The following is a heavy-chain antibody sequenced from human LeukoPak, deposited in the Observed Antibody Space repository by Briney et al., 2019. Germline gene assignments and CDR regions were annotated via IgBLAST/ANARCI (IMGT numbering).Heavy chain of an antibody. J-gene: IGHJ4*02. CDR1: GFTFSSYG. D-gene: IGHD5-18*01. Sequence: PGRSLRLSCAASGFTFSSYGMHWVRQAPGKGLEWVAVISYDGSNKYYADSVKGRFTISRDNSKNTLYLQMNSLRAEDTAVYYCAKDPSYGWSYFDYWGQGTLVTVSS. CDR2: ISYDGSNK. V-gene: IGHV3-30*18. CDR3: AKDPSYGWSYFDY.